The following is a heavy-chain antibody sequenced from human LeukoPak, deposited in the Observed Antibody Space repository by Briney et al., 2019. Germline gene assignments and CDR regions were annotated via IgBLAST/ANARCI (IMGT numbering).Heavy chain of an antibody. J-gene: IGHJ6*04. Sequence: SVKVSCKASGGTFSSYATSWVRQAPGQGLEWMGGTIPIFGTANYAQKFQGRVTITADKSTSTAYMELSSLRSEDTAVYYCAVDCSSTSCYSYYYGMDVWGKGTTVTVSS. CDR3: AVDCSSTSCYSYYYGMDV. CDR2: TIPIFGTA. D-gene: IGHD2-2*02. V-gene: IGHV1-69*06. CDR1: GGTFSSYA.